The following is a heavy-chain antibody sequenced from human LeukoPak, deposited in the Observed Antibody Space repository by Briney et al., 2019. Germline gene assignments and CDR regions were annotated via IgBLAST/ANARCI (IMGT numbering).Heavy chain of an antibody. CDR3: ARLPVRLWSFDI. CDR1: GDSGDSMNTYY. J-gene: IGHJ3*02. CDR2: IYNSGNT. D-gene: IGHD4/OR15-4a*01. V-gene: IGHV4-61*01. Sequence: PSETLSLTCTISGDSGDSMNTYYWSWVRQPPGKALEWIGYIYNSGNTNYNPSLRSRVTMSVDTSRNQFSLRLTSVTAADTAVYYCARLPVRLWSFDIWGQGTMVTVSS.